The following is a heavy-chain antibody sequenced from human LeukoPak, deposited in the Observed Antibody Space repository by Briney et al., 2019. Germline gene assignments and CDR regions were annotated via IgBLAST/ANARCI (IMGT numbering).Heavy chain of an antibody. CDR3: AASQTRIRDYYDSSGYYLNY. CDR1: GFTFSSYA. Sequence: GGSLRLSCAASGFTFSSYAMSWVRQAPGKGLEWVSAISGSGGSTYYADSVKGWFTISRDNSKNTLYLQMNSLRAEDTAVYYCAASQTRIRDYYDSSGYYLNYWGQGTLVTVSS. V-gene: IGHV3-23*01. J-gene: IGHJ4*02. D-gene: IGHD3-22*01. CDR2: ISGSGGST.